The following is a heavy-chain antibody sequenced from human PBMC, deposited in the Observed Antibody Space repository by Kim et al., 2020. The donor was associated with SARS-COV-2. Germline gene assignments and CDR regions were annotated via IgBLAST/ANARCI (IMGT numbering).Heavy chain of an antibody. V-gene: IGHV3-33*01. D-gene: IGHD6-19*01. J-gene: IGHJ4*02. Sequence: GGSLRLSCAASGFTFSSYGVHWVRQAPGKGLEWVAVIWYDGSNKYYADSVKGRFTISRDNSKNTLYLQMNSLRAEDTAVYYCARDFGAIAVADHLVDYWGQGTLVTVSS. CDR3: ARDFGAIAVADHLVDY. CDR1: GFTFSSYG. CDR2: IWYDGSNK.